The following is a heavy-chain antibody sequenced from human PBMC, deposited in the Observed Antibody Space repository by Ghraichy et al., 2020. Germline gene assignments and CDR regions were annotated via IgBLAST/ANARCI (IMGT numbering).Heavy chain of an antibody. V-gene: IGHV3-7*04. CDR2: IKQDGSEK. Sequence: GGSLRLSCAASGFTFSSYWMSWVRQAPGKGLEWVANIKQDGSEKYYVDSVKGRFTISRDNAKNSLYLQMNSLRAEDTAVYYCARVNGYYDFWSGGSGMDVWGQGTTVTVSS. J-gene: IGHJ6*02. CDR1: GFTFSSYW. CDR3: ARVNGYYDFWSGGSGMDV. D-gene: IGHD3-3*01.